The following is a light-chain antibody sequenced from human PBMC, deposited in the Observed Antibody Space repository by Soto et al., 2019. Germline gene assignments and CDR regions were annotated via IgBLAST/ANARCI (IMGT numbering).Light chain of an antibody. J-gene: IGKJ4*01. V-gene: IGKV4-1*01. CDR2: WAS. CDR1: RTVLKTSNERNY. CDR3: QQYLDNLLT. Sequence: IVMTQSPDSLAVSLGGRATIYCKSSRTVLKTSNERNYLAWYQQKPGQSPKLLIYWASTREYGVPDRFSGSGSGTDFTLTISSLQAEDVATYYCQQYLDNLLTFGGGTKVEI.